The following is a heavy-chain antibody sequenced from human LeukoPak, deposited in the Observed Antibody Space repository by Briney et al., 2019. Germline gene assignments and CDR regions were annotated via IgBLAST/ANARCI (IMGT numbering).Heavy chain of an antibody. J-gene: IGHJ4*02. Sequence: PGRSLSLSCTASGFTFGDYTMSWFRQAPGKGLEWVGFIRNKAYGGTTEYAASVKGRFTITRDDSKSIAYLQMNSLKTEDTAVYYCTRGRIHLWVSAVGPFDYWGQGTLVTVSS. CDR2: IRNKAYGGTT. V-gene: IGHV3-49*03. CDR1: GFTFGDYT. D-gene: IGHD5-18*01. CDR3: TRGRIHLWVSAVGPFDY.